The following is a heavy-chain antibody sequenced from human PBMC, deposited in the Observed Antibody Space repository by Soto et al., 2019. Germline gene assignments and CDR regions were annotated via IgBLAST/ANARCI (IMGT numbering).Heavy chain of an antibody. CDR1: GSTFSSYG. CDR2: ISASGGST. J-gene: IGHJ6*02. CDR3: AKRYYYDGRGPHGMDV. D-gene: IGHD3-22*01. Sequence: GGSLRLSCAASGSTFSSYGMSWVRQAPGKGLEWVSSISASGGSTYYADSVKGRFTISGDNSKNTLYLQMNSLRDEDTAVYYCAKRYYYDGRGPHGMDVWGQGATVTVSS. V-gene: IGHV3-23*01.